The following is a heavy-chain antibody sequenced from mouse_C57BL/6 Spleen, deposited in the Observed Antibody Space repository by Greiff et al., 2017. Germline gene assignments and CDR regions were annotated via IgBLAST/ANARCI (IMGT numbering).Heavy chain of an antibody. CDR3: ARSSEDYYGSSYGFAY. D-gene: IGHD1-1*01. V-gene: IGHV1-9*01. CDR1: GYTFTGYW. J-gene: IGHJ3*01. Sequence: VQLQQSGAELMKPGASVKLSCKATGYTFTGYWIEWVKQRPGHGLEWIGEILPGSGSTNYNEKFKGKATFTADTSSNTAYMQLSSLTTEDSAIYYCARSSEDYYGSSYGFAYWGQGTLVTVSA. CDR2: ILPGSGST.